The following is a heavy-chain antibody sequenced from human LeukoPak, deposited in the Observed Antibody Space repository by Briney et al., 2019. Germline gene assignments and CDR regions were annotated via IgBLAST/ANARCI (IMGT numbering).Heavy chain of an antibody. CDR1: GYTFTSYG. D-gene: IGHD3-3*01. CDR3: ARDSCDFGDSYYYMGV. V-gene: IGHV1-69*05. J-gene: IGHJ6*03. CDR2: TNPITGAP. Sequence: SVKVSCKASGYTFTSYGISWVRQAPGQGLEWMGETNPITGAPSYAQKFQDRISITTDESTSTVYMDLTSLRTEDTAVYYCARDSCDFGDSYYYMGVWGKGSPVTVSS.